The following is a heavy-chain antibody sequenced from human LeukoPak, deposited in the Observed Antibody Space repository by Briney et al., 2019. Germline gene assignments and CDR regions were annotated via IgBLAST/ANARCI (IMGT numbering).Heavy chain of an antibody. J-gene: IGHJ6*03. Sequence: GGSQRLSCAGSGFSFSRHGMNWVRQAPGKGLEWVSGISPSGDITYYAGSVKGRFTISRDDPKNTLYLQMNSLRVDDTAVYYCARVYYGSGSLHYYYYYMDVWGKGTTVTISS. D-gene: IGHD3-10*01. V-gene: IGHV3-23*01. CDR2: ISPSGDIT. CDR1: GFSFSRHG. CDR3: ARVYYGSGSLHYYYYYMDV.